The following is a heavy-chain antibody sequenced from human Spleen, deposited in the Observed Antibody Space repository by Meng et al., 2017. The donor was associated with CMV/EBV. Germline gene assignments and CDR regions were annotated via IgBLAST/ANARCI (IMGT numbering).Heavy chain of an antibody. Sequence: GGPLRLSCLASEFSLRTFPIHGVRQAPGKGLEWVAVILYHGSNEYYADSVKGRFTISRDNSKNTVHLQMNSLRAEDTAVNYCARATGHYSFYCFDYWGQGTLVTVSS. J-gene: IGHJ4*02. V-gene: IGHV3-30-3*01. CDR2: ILYHGSNE. D-gene: IGHD3-9*01. CDR1: EFSLRTFP. CDR3: ARATGHYSFYCFDY.